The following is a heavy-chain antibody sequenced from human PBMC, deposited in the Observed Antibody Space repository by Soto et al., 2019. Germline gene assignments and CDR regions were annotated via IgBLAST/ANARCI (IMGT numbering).Heavy chain of an antibody. V-gene: IGHV3-23*01. CDR1: GFAYSSSP. D-gene: IGHD2-2*01. CDR2: INGGDDSK. Sequence: GGSLRRTGAVLGFAYSSSPRSWVRRAPGEGLEWVSGINGGDDSKHYAESVRGRFTISRDNSKKTLLLQMNSLRVEDTAIYSCAKASHWRIKSPTHAHWGQGTQVTV. J-gene: IGHJ4*02. CDR3: AKASHWRIKSPTHAH.